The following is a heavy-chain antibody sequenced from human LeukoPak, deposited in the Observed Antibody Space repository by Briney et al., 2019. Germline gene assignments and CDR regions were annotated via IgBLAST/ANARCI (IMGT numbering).Heavy chain of an antibody. D-gene: IGHD3-22*01. CDR2: IYYSGST. CDR3: ARERGDYYDSSGYPSGAFDI. Sequence: SETLSLTCTVSGGSISSYYWSWIRQPPGKGLEWIGYIYYSGSTNYNPSLKSRVTISVDPSKNQFSLKLSSVTAADTAVYYCARERGDYYDSSGYPSGAFDIWGQGTMVTVSS. V-gene: IGHV4-59*01. J-gene: IGHJ3*02. CDR1: GGSISSYY.